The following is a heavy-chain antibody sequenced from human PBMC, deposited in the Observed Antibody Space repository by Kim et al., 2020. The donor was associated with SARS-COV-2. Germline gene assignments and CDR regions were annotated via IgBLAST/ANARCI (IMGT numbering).Heavy chain of an antibody. CDR1: GFTFSSYW. D-gene: IGHD3-16*01. J-gene: IGHJ5*02. V-gene: IGHV3-74*01. CDR3: ARVGEQSPYAYWTS. Sequence: GGSLRLSCAASGFTFSSYWMHWVRQPPGKGLVWVSRINSDGSSTVYADSVKGRFTISRDNAKNTVYLQMNNVRAEDTAVYYCARVGEQSPYAYWTSWCQG. CDR2: INSDGSST.